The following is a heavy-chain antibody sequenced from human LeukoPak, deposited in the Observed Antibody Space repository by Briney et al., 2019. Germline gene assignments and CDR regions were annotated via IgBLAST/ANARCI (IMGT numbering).Heavy chain of an antibody. J-gene: IGHJ4*02. CDR1: GFTFDDYG. CDR2: LNWNGGST. Sequence: GGSLRLSRAASGFTFDDYGMSWVRQAPGKGLEWVSGLNWNGGSTGYADSVKGRFTISRDNAKNSLYLQMSSLRAEDTALYYCARGGIAAAGFEYYFDYWGQGTLVTVSS. V-gene: IGHV3-20*04. D-gene: IGHD6-13*01. CDR3: ARGGIAAAGFEYYFDY.